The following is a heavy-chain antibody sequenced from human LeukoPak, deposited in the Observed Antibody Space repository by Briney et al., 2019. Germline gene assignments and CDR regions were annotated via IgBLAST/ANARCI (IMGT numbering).Heavy chain of an antibody. CDR1: GASIRSGDYY. CDR3: ARDCSGGSCYGAFDI. V-gene: IGHV4-30-4*01. Sequence: SQTLSLTCTVSGASIRSGDYYWSWIRQPPGKGLEWIGYIYNSGSTYYNPSLKNRITISVDTSENRFSLKLSSVTATDTAVYYCARDCSGGSCYGAFDIWGQGTMVTVSS. D-gene: IGHD2-15*01. J-gene: IGHJ3*02. CDR2: IYNSGST.